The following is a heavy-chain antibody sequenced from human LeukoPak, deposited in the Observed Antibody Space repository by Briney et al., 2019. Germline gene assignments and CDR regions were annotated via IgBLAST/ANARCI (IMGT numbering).Heavy chain of an antibody. J-gene: IGHJ3*02. CDR1: GVTFSSFA. D-gene: IGHD6-19*01. CDR3: ASYSSGWTGAFDI. Sequence: PGGSLRLSCAASGVTFSSFAMHWVRQAPGKGLEWVAFIRFDGSDEYYTDSVKGRFTISRDNSKNRLYLQMNSLRAEDTAVYYCASYSSGWTGAFDIWGQGTMVTVSS. V-gene: IGHV3-30*02. CDR2: IRFDGSDE.